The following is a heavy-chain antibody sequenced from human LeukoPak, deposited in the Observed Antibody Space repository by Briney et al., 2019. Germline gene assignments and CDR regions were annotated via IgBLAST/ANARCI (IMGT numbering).Heavy chain of an antibody. Sequence: SETLSLTCTVSGGSMSSGDYYWSWIRQSPGKGLEWIGNINYSGSTDYNPSLKSRVAISVDTSKNQFSLRLSSVTAADTAVYYCARDRPGVVGGNWFDPWGQGTLVIVSS. CDR3: ARDRPGVVGGNWFDP. J-gene: IGHJ5*02. CDR2: INYSGST. CDR1: GGSMSSGDYY. V-gene: IGHV4-30-4*01. D-gene: IGHD1-26*01.